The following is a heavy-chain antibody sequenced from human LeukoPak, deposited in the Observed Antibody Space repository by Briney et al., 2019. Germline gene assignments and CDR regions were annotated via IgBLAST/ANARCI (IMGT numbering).Heavy chain of an antibody. CDR2: IRGRGNYV. V-gene: IGHV3-21*01. D-gene: IGHD4-17*01. J-gene: IGHJ4*02. CDR1: GFTFSSFS. Sequence: PGGSLRLSCAASGFTFSSFSMTWVRQAPGKGLEWVSSIRGRGNYVYYADAVKGRFTVSRDNARNSLYLQINNLRAEDTAVYFCARDHGDSDYWGQGTLVTVSS. CDR3: ARDHGDSDY.